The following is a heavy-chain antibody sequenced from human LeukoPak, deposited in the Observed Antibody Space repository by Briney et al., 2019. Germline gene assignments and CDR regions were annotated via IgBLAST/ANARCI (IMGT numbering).Heavy chain of an antibody. D-gene: IGHD3-3*01. CDR2: IYYSGST. CDR3: ARGYDFWSGYTPLDY. J-gene: IGHJ4*02. Sequence: PSETLPLICTVSGGSISSYYWSWIRQPPGKGLEWIGYIYYSGSTNYNPSLKSRVTISVDTSKNQFSLKLSSVTAADTAVYYCARGYDFWSGYTPLDYWGQGTLVTVSS. CDR1: GGSISSYY. V-gene: IGHV4-59*01.